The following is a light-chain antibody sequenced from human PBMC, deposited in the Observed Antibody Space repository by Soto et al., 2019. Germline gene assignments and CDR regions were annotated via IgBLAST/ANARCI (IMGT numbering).Light chain of an antibody. J-gene: IGKJ2*02. CDR3: QESYPLPCS. CDR2: AAS. Sequence: DIQMTQSPSSLPASVGDRVTLTCRASQSISTYLNWYQQKPGKAPKLLIYAASSLQSGVPSRLSGSGSGTDFTLTISSLQPEDFARYCCQESYPLPCSFGHGTKLDIK. CDR1: QSISTY. V-gene: IGKV1-39*01.